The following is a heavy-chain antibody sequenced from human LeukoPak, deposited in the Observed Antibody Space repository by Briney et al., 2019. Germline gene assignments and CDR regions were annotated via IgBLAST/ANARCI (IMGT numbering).Heavy chain of an antibody. D-gene: IGHD4-17*01. J-gene: IGHJ4*02. CDR1: GDPISSYY. Sequence: PSETLSLTCTVSGDPISSYYWSWIRQPAGKGLEWIGRIYTSGSTNYNPSLKSRVTMSVDTSKNQFSLKLSSVTAADTAVYYCARWDFYGDYVDYWGQGTLVTVSS. CDR3: ARWDFYGDYVDY. V-gene: IGHV4-4*07. CDR2: IYTSGST.